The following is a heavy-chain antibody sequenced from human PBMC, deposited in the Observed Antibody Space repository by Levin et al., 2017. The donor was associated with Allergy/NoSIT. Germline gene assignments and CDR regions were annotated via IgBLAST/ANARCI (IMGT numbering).Heavy chain of an antibody. V-gene: IGHV1-46*02. J-gene: IGHJ5*02. D-gene: IGHD3-10*01. CDR2: IDPHGDRT. CDR1: GYNFNSYF. Sequence: GESLKISCKASGYNFNSYFVHWVRQAPGGGLEWMGIIDPHGDRTKYAEKFQGRVNISTDAAARTAYMELSSLRPDDRAVYYCARVKGYGSGGYAFDPWGQGSLVIVSS. CDR3: ARVKGYGSGGYAFDP.